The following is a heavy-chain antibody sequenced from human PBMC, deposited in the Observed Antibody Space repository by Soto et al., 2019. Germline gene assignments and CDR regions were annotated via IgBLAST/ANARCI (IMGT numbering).Heavy chain of an antibody. V-gene: IGHV4-61*01. D-gene: IGHD2-8*01. Sequence: QVQLQESGPGLVKPSETLSLTCTVSGGSVSSGSYYWSWIRQPPGKGLEWIGYIYYSGSTNYNPSLKSRVTLSVDTSKNQFSLKLSSVTAADTAVYYCASYGVYGGLYYFDYWGQGTLVTVSS. CDR2: IYYSGST. J-gene: IGHJ4*02. CDR3: ASYGVYGGLYYFDY. CDR1: GGSVSSGSYY.